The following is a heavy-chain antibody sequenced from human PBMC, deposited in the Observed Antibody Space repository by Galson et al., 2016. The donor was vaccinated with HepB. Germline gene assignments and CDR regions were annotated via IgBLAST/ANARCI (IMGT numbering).Heavy chain of an antibody. J-gene: IGHJ4*02. Sequence: SLRLSCAASGFSVSSNYMGWVRQAPGKGLEWVSLIYSAGSTYYADSVQGRFIISRDNSKNTLYLQMNSLRVEDTAVYYCAKGYSSLRRFFDYWGRGILVTVSS. CDR3: AKGYSSLRRFFDY. CDR1: GFSVSSNY. V-gene: IGHV3-53*01. D-gene: IGHD1-26*01. CDR2: IYSAGST.